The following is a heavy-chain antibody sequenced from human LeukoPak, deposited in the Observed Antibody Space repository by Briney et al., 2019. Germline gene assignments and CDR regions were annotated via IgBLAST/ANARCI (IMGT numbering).Heavy chain of an antibody. CDR2: INPNSGGT. J-gene: IGHJ5*01. Sequence: ASVKVSCKASGYTFTGYYMHWVRQAPGQGLEWMGWINPNSGGTNYAQKFQGWVTMTRDTSISTAYMELSRLRSDDTAVYYCARGAHIVVVTAIDNWFDPWGQGTMVTVSS. CDR3: ARGAHIVVVTAIDNWFDP. D-gene: IGHD2-21*02. CDR1: GYTFTGYY. V-gene: IGHV1-2*04.